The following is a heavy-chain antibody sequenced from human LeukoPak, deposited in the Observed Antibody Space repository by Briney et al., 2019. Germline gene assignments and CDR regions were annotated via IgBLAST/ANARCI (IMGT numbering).Heavy chain of an antibody. CDR2: ISGGGGST. J-gene: IGHJ4*02. CDR1: GFTFSSYA. D-gene: IGHD5-18*01. Sequence: GGSLRLSCAASGFTFSSYAMSWVRQAPGKGLGWVSAISGGGGSTYYADSVKGRFPISRDNSKNTVYLQVNSLRAEDTAVFYCAKDRAWLQFWSWGQGTLVTVSS. V-gene: IGHV3-23*01. CDR3: AKDRAWLQFWS.